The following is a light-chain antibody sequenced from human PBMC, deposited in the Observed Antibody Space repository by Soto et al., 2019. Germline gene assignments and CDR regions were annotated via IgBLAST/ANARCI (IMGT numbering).Light chain of an antibody. Sequence: QSALTQPASVSGSPGQSITISCTGTSSDVGSYNLVSWYQQHPGKAPKLMIYEVSKRPSGVSNRFSGSKSGNTASLTISGLQAEDEADYYCCSYAGSFFGTGTKVTVL. V-gene: IGLV2-23*02. J-gene: IGLJ1*01. CDR1: SSDVGSYNL. CDR2: EVS. CDR3: CSYAGSF.